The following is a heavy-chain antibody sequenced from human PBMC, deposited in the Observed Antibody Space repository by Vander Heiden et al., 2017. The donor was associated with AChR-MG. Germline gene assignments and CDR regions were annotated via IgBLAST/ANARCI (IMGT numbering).Heavy chain of an antibody. V-gene: IGHV2-5*02. CDR3: ALNSGYDRLLDY. D-gene: IGHD5-12*01. J-gene: IGHJ4*02. CDR2: IYWDDDK. CDR1: GFSVSTSGVG. Sequence: QITLMGTGPTLVKPTQPLALTCPFPGFSVSTSGVGAGWIRQPPGKALEWLALIYWDDDKRYSPSLKSRLTITKDTSKNQVVLTMTNMDPVDTATYYCALNSGYDRLLDYWGQGTLVTVSS.